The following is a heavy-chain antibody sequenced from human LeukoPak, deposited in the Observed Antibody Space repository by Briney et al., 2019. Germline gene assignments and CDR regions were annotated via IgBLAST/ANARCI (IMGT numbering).Heavy chain of an antibody. D-gene: IGHD4-17*01. CDR2: IYPHDSDT. CDR1: GYSFTSYW. J-gene: IGHJ4*02. V-gene: IGHV5-51*01. Sequence: GESLKISCKGSGYSFTSYWIGWVRQMPGKGLEWMGVIYPHDSDTRYSPSFQGQVTISADKSISTASLQWSTLKASDTAMYYCARQTTVTPGDYWGQGTLVTVSS. CDR3: ARQTTVTPGDY.